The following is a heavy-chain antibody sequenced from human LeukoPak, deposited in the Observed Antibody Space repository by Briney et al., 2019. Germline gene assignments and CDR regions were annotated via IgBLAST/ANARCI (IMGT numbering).Heavy chain of an antibody. J-gene: IGHJ3*02. Sequence: GGSLRLSCAASGFSFSGYWMGWVRQAPGKGLEWVANIKQDGSEKYYVDSVQGRFTISRDNAKNSLYLQMNSLRAGDTAVYYCARSQWLRLDVFDIWGQGTMVTVSS. D-gene: IGHD5-12*01. V-gene: IGHV3-7*01. CDR2: IKQDGSEK. CDR3: ARSQWLRLDVFDI. CDR1: GFSFSGYW.